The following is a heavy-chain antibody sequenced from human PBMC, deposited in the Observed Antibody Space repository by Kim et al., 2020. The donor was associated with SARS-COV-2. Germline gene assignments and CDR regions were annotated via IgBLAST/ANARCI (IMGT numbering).Heavy chain of an antibody. D-gene: IGHD3-22*01. CDR2: INPSGGST. CDR3: ARTYYYDSSGYMTLYFDY. CDR1: GYTFTSYY. J-gene: IGHJ4*02. V-gene: IGHV1-46*01. Sequence: ASVKVSCKASGYTFTSYYMHWVRQAPGQGLEWMGIINPSGGSTSYAQKFQGRVTMTRDTSTSTVYMELSSLRSEDTAVYYCARTYYYDSSGYMTLYFDYWGQGTLVTVSS.